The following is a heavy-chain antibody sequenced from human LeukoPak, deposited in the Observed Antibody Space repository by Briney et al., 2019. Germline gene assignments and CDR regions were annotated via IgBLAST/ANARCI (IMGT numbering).Heavy chain of an antibody. CDR1: GYTFTGYF. V-gene: IGHV1-2*02. CDR3: ARDSSGWYRWFDL. D-gene: IGHD6-19*01. Sequence: ASVKVSCKASGYTFTGYFMHGVRQAPGQGLEWMGWINPNSGVTNYAQKFQGRFTMTRDTSISTAYMELSRLTSDDTAVYYCARDSSGWYRWFDLWGQGTLVTVSS. CDR2: INPNSGVT. J-gene: IGHJ5*02.